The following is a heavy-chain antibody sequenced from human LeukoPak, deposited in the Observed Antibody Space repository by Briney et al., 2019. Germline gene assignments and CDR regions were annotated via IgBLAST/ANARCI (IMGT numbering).Heavy chain of an antibody. D-gene: IGHD6-13*01. CDR1: GVTFSSYS. CDR2: ISSSSSYI. J-gene: IGHJ5*02. CDR3: ARAGSSSWYGVGWFDP. Sequence: GGSLRLSCAASGVTFSSYSMNWVRQAPGKGLEWVSSISSSSSYIYYADSVKGRFTISRDNAKNSLYLQMNSLRAEDTAVYYCARAGSSSWYGVGWFDPWGQGTLVTVSS. V-gene: IGHV3-21*01.